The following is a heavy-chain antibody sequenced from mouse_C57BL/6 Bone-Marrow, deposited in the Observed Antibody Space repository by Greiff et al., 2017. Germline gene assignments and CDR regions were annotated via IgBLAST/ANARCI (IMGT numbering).Heavy chain of an antibody. D-gene: IGHD3-1*01. CDR3: ARDTSQLWLGFYWYFDV. J-gene: IGHJ1*03. CDR1: GFTFSGYG. CDR2: ISNGGSYT. Sequence: EVKLVESGGDLVKPGGSLKLSCAASGFTFSGYGMSWVRQTPDQRLEWVATISNGGSYTYYPDSVKGRFTISRDNAKNTLYLQISSLKSEDTAMSSCARDTSQLWLGFYWYFDVGGTGTTVTVS. V-gene: IGHV5-6*02.